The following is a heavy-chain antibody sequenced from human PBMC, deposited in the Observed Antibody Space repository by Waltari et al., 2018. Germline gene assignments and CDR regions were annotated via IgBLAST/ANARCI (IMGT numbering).Heavy chain of an antibody. D-gene: IGHD3-10*01. V-gene: IGHV3-30*02. J-gene: IGHJ4*02. Sequence: QVQLVESGGGVVQPGGSLNLSCTASGFPFSHFGMHWVRQAPGKGLEWVAFIQYSGKNKYYLDSVKGRFTISRDNSQNTLYLQMDSLRPEDAAMYYCAKASDRRGFDYWGQGTLVTVSS. CDR1: GFPFSHFG. CDR2: IQYSGKNK. CDR3: AKASDRRGFDY.